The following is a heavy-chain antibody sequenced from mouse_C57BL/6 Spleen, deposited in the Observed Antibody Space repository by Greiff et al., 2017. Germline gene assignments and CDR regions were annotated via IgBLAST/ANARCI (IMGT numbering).Heavy chain of an antibody. CDR3: ARGELGFAY. Sequence: VQLQQSGPGLVKPSQSLSLTCSVTGYSITSGYYWNWIRQFPGNKLEWMGYISYDGSNNYNPSLKNRISITRDTSKNQFFLKLNSVTTEDTATYYCARGELGFAYGGQGTLVTVSA. J-gene: IGHJ3*01. CDR2: ISYDGSN. V-gene: IGHV3-6*01. D-gene: IGHD4-1*01. CDR1: GYSITSGYY.